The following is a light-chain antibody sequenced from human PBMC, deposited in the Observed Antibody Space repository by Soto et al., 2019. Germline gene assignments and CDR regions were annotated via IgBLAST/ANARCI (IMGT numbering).Light chain of an antibody. CDR2: GAS. Sequence: DMQLTQSPSSLSASVGDRVTITCRASQDIRTWLGWYQQKPEKAPKSLIYGASTLQSGVPSRFSGSGSGTDFTLTISSLQPEDFATYYCQQYDSYPYTFGQGTKLELK. J-gene: IGKJ2*01. V-gene: IGKV1D-16*01. CDR3: QQYDSYPYT. CDR1: QDIRTW.